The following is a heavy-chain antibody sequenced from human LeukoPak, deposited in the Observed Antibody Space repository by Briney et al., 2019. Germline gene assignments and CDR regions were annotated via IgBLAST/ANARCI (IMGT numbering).Heavy chain of an antibody. V-gene: IGHV1-2*02. CDR1: GYTFTGYY. D-gene: IGHD4-17*01. Sequence: ASVKVSCKASGYTFTGYYMHWVRQAPGQGLEWMGWINPNSGGTNYAQKFQGRVTMTRDTSISTAYMELSRLRSDGTAVYYCARDRDYGDNWFDPWGQGTLVTVSS. CDR3: ARDRDYGDNWFDP. J-gene: IGHJ5*02. CDR2: INPNSGGT.